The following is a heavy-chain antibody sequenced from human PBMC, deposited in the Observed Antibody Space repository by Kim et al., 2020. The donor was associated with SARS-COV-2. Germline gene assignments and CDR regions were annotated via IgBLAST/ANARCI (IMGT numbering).Heavy chain of an antibody. Sequence: GGSLRLSCAASGFTFSSYEMNWVRQAPGKGLEWVSYISSSGSTIYYADSVKGRFTISRDNAKNSLYLQMNSLRAEDTAVYYCARDTLDYYDSSGYLPLDYWGQGTLVTASS. CDR3: ARDTLDYYDSSGYLPLDY. D-gene: IGHD3-22*01. CDR1: GFTFSSYE. V-gene: IGHV3-48*03. J-gene: IGHJ4*02. CDR2: ISSSGSTI.